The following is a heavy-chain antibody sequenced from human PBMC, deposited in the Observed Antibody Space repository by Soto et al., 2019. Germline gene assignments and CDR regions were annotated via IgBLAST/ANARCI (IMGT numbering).Heavy chain of an antibody. V-gene: IGHV4-34*01. CDR1: GGSFSCYY. J-gene: IGHJ4*02. Sequence: PSETLSLTCAVYGGSFSCYYWSWIRQPQGKGLEWIGEINHSGSTNYNPSLKSRVTMSVDTSKNQFSLKLSSVTAADTAVYYCARSAGRITMVRGAIKGDYWGQGTLVTAPQ. CDR2: INHSGST. CDR3: ARSAGRITMVRGAIKGDY. D-gene: IGHD3-10*01.